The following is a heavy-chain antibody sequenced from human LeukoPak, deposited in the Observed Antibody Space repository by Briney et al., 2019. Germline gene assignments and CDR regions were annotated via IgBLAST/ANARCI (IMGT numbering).Heavy chain of an antibody. D-gene: IGHD6-6*01. CDR1: GGSISSSSYY. Sequence: SETLSLTCTVSGGSISSSSYYWGWIRQPPGKGLEWIGSIYYSGSTYYNPSLKSRVTISVDTSKNQFSLKLSSVNAADTAVYYCARGVVAARLEVWVRPPRSNWFDPWGQGTLVTVSS. CDR2: IYYSGST. J-gene: IGHJ5*02. V-gene: IGHV4-39*07. CDR3: ARGVVAARLEVWVRPPRSNWFDP.